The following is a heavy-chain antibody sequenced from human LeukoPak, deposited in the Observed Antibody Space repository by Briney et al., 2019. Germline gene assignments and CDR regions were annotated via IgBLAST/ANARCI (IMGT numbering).Heavy chain of an antibody. Sequence: GASVKVSCKASGYTFTGYYMHWVRQAPGQGLEWMGWTNPNSGGTNYAQKFQGRVTMTRDTSITTAYMELSSLRSDDTAVYYCARVGGALGAKDYWGQGTLVTVSP. CDR2: TNPNSGGT. CDR1: GYTFTGYY. D-gene: IGHD1-26*01. J-gene: IGHJ4*02. V-gene: IGHV1-2*02. CDR3: ARVGGALGAKDY.